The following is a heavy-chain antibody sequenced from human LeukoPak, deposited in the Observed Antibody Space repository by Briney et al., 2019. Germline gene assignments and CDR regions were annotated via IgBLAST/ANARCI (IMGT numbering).Heavy chain of an antibody. CDR2: ISSSSSYI. D-gene: IGHD6-13*01. V-gene: IGHV3-21*01. J-gene: IGHJ6*03. CDR3: AKRTGLAAAYYYYMDV. CDR1: GFTFSSYS. Sequence: GGSLRLSCAASGFTFSSYSMNWVRQAPGKGLEWVSSISSSSSYIYYADSVKGRFTISRDNAKNSLYLQMNSLRAEDTAVYYCAKRTGLAAAYYYYMDVWGKGTTVTVSS.